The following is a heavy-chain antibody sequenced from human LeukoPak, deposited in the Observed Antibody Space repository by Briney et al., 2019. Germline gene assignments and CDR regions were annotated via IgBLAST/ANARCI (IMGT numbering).Heavy chain of an antibody. CDR3: ARYSTDVVFAMHAFDI. CDR2: IYPGDSDT. V-gene: IGHV5-51*01. Sequence: GESVKISCKGSGYSFTSYWIGWVRQMPGKGLEWMGIIYPGDSDTRYSPSFQGQVTISADKSISTAYLQWSSLKASDTAMYYCARYSTDVVFAMHAFDICGQGTMVTVSS. CDR1: GYSFTSYW. J-gene: IGHJ3*02. D-gene: IGHD2-2*01.